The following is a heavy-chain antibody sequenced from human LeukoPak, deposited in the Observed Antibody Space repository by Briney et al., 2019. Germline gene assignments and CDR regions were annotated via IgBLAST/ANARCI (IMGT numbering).Heavy chain of an antibody. CDR1: GFTFSSYA. J-gene: IGHJ4*02. D-gene: IGHD3-22*01. Sequence: GGSLRLSCAASGFTFSSYAMSWVRQAPGKGLEWVSAISGSGGSTYYADSVKGRFTISRDNSKNTLYLQMNSLRAEDTAVYYCAKVRYGYYDSSGYPYWGQGTLVTVSS. CDR2: ISGSGGST. CDR3: AKVRYGYYDSSGYPY. V-gene: IGHV3-23*01.